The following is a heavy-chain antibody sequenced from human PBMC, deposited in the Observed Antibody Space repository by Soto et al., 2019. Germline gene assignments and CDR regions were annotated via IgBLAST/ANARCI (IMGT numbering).Heavy chain of an antibody. J-gene: IGHJ6*02. V-gene: IGHV3-9*01. CDR1: GFTFDDYA. CDR2: ISWNSGSI. D-gene: IGHD6-19*01. Sequence: EVQLVESGGGLVQPGRSLRLSCAASGFTFDDYAMHWVRQAPGKGLEWVSGISWNSGSIGYADSVKGRFTISRDNAKNSLYLQMNSLRAEDTALYYCAKDFVVAGFDYYGMDVWGQGTTVTVSS. CDR3: AKDFVVAGFDYYGMDV.